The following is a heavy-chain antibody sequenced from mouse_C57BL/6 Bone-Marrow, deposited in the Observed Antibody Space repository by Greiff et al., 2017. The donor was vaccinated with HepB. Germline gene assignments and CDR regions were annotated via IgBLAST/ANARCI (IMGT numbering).Heavy chain of an antibody. CDR3: ARHDDSSWCAY. V-gene: IGHV5-2*01. J-gene: IGHJ3*01. CDR1: EYEFPSHD. Sequence: EVKVVESGGGLVQPGESLKLSCESNEYEFPSHDMSWVRKTPEKRLELVADINSDGGSTYYPDTMERRFIISRDDTKKTQYLQRSSLRSEDAALYYCARHDDSSWCAYWGQGTLVTVSA. CDR2: INSDGGST.